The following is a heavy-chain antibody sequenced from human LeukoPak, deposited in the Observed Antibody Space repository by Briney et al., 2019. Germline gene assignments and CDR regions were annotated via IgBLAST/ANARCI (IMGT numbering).Heavy chain of an antibody. CDR3: ARVPRHYYYYYMDV. Sequence: GGSLRLSCAASGFTFSSYGMHWVRQAPGKGLVWVSRINSDGSSTSYADSVKGRFTISRDNAKNTLYLQMNSLRAEDTAVYYCARVPRHYYYYYMDVWGKGTTVTVSS. J-gene: IGHJ6*03. CDR1: GFTFSSYG. V-gene: IGHV3-74*01. CDR2: INSDGSST.